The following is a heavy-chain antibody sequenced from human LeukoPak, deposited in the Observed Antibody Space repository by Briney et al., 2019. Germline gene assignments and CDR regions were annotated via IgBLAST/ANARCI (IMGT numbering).Heavy chain of an antibody. Sequence: GGSLTLSCAASTFSFSNYAMHWLRQAPGKGLEHISSLSSNGGSTYYANSVKGRFSISRDNPKNTLYLLMGSLRAEDMALYYCARSTGYYYFDYWGQGTLVTVSS. V-gene: IGHV3-64*01. J-gene: IGHJ4*02. CDR2: LSSNGGST. CDR3: ARSTGYYYFDY. D-gene: IGHD6-25*01. CDR1: TFSFSNYA.